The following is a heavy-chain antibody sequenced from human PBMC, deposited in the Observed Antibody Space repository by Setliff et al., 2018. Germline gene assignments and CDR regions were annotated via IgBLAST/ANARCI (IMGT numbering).Heavy chain of an antibody. CDR3: ATLIKYSSSWPHDAFDI. CDR2: MNPNSGNT. Sequence: ASVKVSCKASGYTFTSYDINWVRQATGQGLEWMGWMNPNSGNTGYAQKFQGRVTMTRNTSISTAYMELSSLRSEETAVYYCATLIKYSSSWPHDAFDIWGQGTMVTVSS. V-gene: IGHV1-8*01. CDR1: GYTFTSYD. D-gene: IGHD6-13*01. J-gene: IGHJ3*02.